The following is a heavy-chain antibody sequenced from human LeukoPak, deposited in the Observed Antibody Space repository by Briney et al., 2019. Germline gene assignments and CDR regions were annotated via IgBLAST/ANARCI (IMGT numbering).Heavy chain of an antibody. D-gene: IGHD6-13*01. CDR1: GGFINSYY. J-gene: IGHJ4*02. Sequence: SETLSLTCTVSGGFINSYYWNWIRQPAGKRLEWIGRINTSGSTNYNPSLKSRVTMSIDTSKNQFSLKVSSVTAADTAVYYCARGAPLYCSSWSAFDYWGQGTLVTVSS. CDR3: ARGAPLYCSSWSAFDY. V-gene: IGHV4-4*07. CDR2: INTSGST.